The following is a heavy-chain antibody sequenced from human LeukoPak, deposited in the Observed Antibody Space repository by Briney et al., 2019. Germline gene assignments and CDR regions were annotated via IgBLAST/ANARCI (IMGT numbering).Heavy chain of an antibody. Sequence: GGSLRLSCSASGFTFSSYAMHWVRQAPGKGLEYVSAIRSNGGSTYYADSVKGRFTISRDNSKNTLYLQMSSLRAEDTAVYYCVKDVGRGQGEGYFDYWGQGTLVTVSS. J-gene: IGHJ4*02. CDR1: GFTFSSYA. V-gene: IGHV3-64D*06. CDR2: IRSNGGST. D-gene: IGHD2-15*01. CDR3: VKDVGRGQGEGYFDY.